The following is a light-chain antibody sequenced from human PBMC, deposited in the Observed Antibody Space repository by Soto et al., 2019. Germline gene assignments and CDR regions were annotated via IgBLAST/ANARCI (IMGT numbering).Light chain of an antibody. CDR2: AAS. CDR3: QQSYSTLIT. V-gene: IGKV1-39*01. J-gene: IGKJ5*01. CDR1: QSISSY. Sequence: DSHITQSTPSLSVSVVESPTLTHRASQSISSYLNWYQQKPGKAHKLLIYAASSLQSGVPSRFSGSGSGTDFTLTISSLQPEDFATYYCQQSYSTLITCGHGTQREIK.